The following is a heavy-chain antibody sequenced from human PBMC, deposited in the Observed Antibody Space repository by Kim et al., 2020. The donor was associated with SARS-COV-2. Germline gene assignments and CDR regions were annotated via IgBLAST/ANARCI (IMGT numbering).Heavy chain of an antibody. V-gene: IGHV3-15*01. CDR3: TTDPNQYCSGGSCYDFDY. D-gene: IGHD2-15*01. CDR2: IKSKTDGGTT. Sequence: GGSLRLSCAASGFTFSNAWMSWVRQAPGKGLEWVGRIKSKTDGGTTDYAAPVKGRFTISRDDSKNTLYLQMNSLKTEDTAVYYCTTDPNQYCSGGSCYDFDYWGQGTLVTVSS. J-gene: IGHJ4*02. CDR1: GFTFSNAW.